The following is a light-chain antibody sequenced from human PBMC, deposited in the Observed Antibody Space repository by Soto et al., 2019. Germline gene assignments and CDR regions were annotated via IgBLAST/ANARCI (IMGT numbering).Light chain of an antibody. V-gene: IGKV1-27*01. CDR3: QQYSTYPWT. J-gene: IGKJ1*01. Sequence: DIQMTQSPSSLSASVGDRVTITCRASQGINHYLAWFQQKPGKVPKLLIYATSTLQSGVPSRFSGSGFGTDFTLTISSLQPEDVATYYCQQYSTYPWTFGQGTKVDIK. CDR1: QGINHY. CDR2: ATS.